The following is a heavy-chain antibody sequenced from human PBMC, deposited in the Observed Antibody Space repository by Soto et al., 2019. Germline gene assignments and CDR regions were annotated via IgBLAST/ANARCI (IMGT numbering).Heavy chain of an antibody. J-gene: IGHJ3*02. V-gene: IGHV3-23*01. CDR1: GFTFSSYA. CDR2: ISGSGGGT. D-gene: IGHD5-12*01. CDR3: AKMYYSGYGVLGAFDI. Sequence: EVQLLESGGGLVQPGGSLRLSCAASGFTFSSYAMSWVRQAPGKGLEWVSAISGSGGGTYYADSVKGRFTISRDNSKNTLYLQMDSLRAEDTAVYYCAKMYYSGYGVLGAFDIWGQGTMVTVSS.